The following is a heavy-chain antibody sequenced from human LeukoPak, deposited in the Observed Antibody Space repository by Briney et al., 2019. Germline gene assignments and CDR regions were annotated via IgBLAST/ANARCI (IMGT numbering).Heavy chain of an antibody. CDR3: ARGRIVGATSDLVDY. Sequence: ASVKVSCKAFGYTFTSYYMHWVRQAPGQGLEWMGTINPSGGSTSYAQKFQGRVTMTRDTSTSTVYMELSSLRSEDTAVYYCARGRIVGATSDLVDYWGQGTLVTVSS. V-gene: IGHV1-46*01. D-gene: IGHD1-26*01. CDR1: GYTFTSYY. J-gene: IGHJ4*02. CDR2: INPSGGST.